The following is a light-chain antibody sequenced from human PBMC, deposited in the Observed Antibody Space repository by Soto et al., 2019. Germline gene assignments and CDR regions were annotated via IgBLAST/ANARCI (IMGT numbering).Light chain of an antibody. J-gene: IGLJ1*01. V-gene: IGLV1-40*01. CDR2: ANI. Sequence: QSVLTQPPSVSGAPGQGVTISCTGSTSNIGSGYDVHWYQQVPGLAPKLLIYANINRPSGVPDRFSGSKSGTSASLAITGLQAEDEADYYCQSYDSTLSDRYVFGSGTKLTVL. CDR3: QSYDSTLSDRYV. CDR1: TSNIGSGYD.